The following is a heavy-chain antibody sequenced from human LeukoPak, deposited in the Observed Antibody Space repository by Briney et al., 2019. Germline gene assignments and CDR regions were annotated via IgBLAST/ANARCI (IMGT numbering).Heavy chain of an antibody. Sequence: PSETLSLTCAVYGGSFSGYYWSWIRQPSGKGLEWIGEINHSGSTNYNPSLKSRVTISVDTSKNQFSLKLSSVTAADTAVYYCARGNDILTGYYKSDAFDIWGQGTMVTVSS. CDR3: ARGNDILTGYYKSDAFDI. CDR2: INHSGST. D-gene: IGHD3-9*01. V-gene: IGHV4-34*01. CDR1: GGSFSGYY. J-gene: IGHJ3*02.